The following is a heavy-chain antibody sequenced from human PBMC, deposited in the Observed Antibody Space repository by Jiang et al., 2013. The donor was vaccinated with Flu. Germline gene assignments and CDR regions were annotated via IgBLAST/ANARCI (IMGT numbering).Heavy chain of an antibody. CDR3: ARHNPRLTLQYCGGDCYSGDY. CDR2: IYPGDSDT. CDR1: GYSFTSYW. Sequence: GAEVKKPGESLKISCKGSGYSFTSYWIGWVRQMPGKGLEWMGIIYPGDSDTRYSPSFQGQVTISADKSISTAYLQWSSLKASDTAMYYCARHNPRLTLQYCGGDCYSGDYWGQGTLVTVSS. V-gene: IGHV5-51*01. D-gene: IGHD2-21*02. J-gene: IGHJ4*02.